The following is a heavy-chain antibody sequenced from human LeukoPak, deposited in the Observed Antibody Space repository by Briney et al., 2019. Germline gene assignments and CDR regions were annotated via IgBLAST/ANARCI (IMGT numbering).Heavy chain of an antibody. D-gene: IGHD1-26*01. CDR2: INSDGSST. CDR1: GFTFSSYW. J-gene: IGHJ4*02. Sequence: PGGSLRLSCAASGFTFSSYWMHWVRHAPGKGLVWVSRINSDGSSTSYADSVKGRFTISRDNAKNTLYLQMNSLRAEDTAVYYCTKGPRDVSGRIGYWGQGTLVTVSS. V-gene: IGHV3-74*01. CDR3: TKGPRDVSGRIGY.